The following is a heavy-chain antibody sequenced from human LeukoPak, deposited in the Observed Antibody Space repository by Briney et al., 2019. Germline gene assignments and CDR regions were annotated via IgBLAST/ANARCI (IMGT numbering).Heavy chain of an antibody. CDR2: ISGSGGGT. V-gene: IGHV3-23*01. D-gene: IGHD3-9*01. CDR1: GFTFRSYA. J-gene: IGHJ4*02. CDR3: AKEESLGLRYFDWFSHFDY. Sequence: GGSLRLSCVASGFTFRSYAMSWVRQAPGKGLEWVSSISGSGGGTNYADSVKGRFTISRDNSKNMLYVQMNSLRAEDTAVYYCAKEESLGLRYFDWFSHFDYWGQGTLVTVSS.